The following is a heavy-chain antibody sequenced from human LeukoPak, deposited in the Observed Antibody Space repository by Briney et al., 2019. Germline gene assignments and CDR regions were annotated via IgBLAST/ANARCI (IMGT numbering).Heavy chain of an antibody. J-gene: IGHJ4*02. Sequence: GGSLRLSCTASGFTLKSFSMNWVRQAPGKGLEWVSHISPRSDIISYADSVKGRFTISRDNAKNSLYLHMNSLRADDMAVYYCVRDNDWAFDYWGQGTLVPVSS. CDR1: GFTLKSFS. CDR2: ISPRSDII. V-gene: IGHV3-48*01. CDR3: VRDNDWAFDY. D-gene: IGHD3-9*01.